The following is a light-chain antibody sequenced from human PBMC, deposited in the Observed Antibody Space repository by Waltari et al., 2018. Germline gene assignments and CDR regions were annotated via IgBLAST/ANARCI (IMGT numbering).Light chain of an antibody. V-gene: IGKV3-15*01. Sequence: EIVMTQSPATLSASPGEIATLSCRASQSVSSNLAWYQQKPGQAPRLLIYGASTRATGIPARFSGSGSGTEFTLTISSLQSEDFAVYYCQQYNNWPFTFGPGTKVDIK. J-gene: IGKJ3*01. CDR1: QSVSSN. CDR3: QQYNNWPFT. CDR2: GAS.